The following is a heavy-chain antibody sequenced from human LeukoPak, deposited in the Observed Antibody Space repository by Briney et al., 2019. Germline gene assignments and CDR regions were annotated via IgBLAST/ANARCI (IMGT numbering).Heavy chain of an antibody. D-gene: IGHD2-2*01. V-gene: IGHV5-51*01. CDR2: IYPGDSDT. J-gene: IGHJ3*02. Sequence: GESLKISCKGSGYSFTSYWIGWVRQMPGKGLEWMGIIYPGDSDTRYRLSFQGQVTISADKSISTAYLQWSSLKASDTAMYYCARRRYCSSTSCPALHAFDIWGQGTMVTVSS. CDR3: ARRRYCSSTSCPALHAFDI. CDR1: GYSFTSYW.